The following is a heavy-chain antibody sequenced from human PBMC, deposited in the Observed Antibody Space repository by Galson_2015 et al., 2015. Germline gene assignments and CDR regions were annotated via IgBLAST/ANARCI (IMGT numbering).Heavy chain of an antibody. CDR3: ARGAFPAYVWGSYRSESFDY. J-gene: IGHJ4*02. CDR2: IGTAGDT. Sequence: SLRLSCAASGFSFSSYDIHWVRHTIGKGLEWVSGIGTAGDTFYSGSVKGRFTISRENAKNSLYLQMNSLRAGDTAVYYCARGAFPAYVWGSYRSESFDYWGQGALVTVSS. CDR1: GFSFSSYD. V-gene: IGHV3-13*01. D-gene: IGHD3-16*02.